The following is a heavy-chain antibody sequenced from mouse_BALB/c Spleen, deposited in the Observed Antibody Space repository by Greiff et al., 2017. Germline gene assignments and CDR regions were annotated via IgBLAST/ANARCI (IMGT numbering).Heavy chain of an antibody. V-gene: IGHV7-3*02. CDR3: ARDDGFAY. J-gene: IGHJ3*01. Sequence: EVQVVESGGGLVEPGGSLRLSCATSGFTFTDYYMSWVRQPPGKALEWLGFIRNTANGYTKEYSASVKGRFTISSDNSHSILYLQMNTLRAEDSSTYNGARDDGFAYWGQGTLVTVSA. CDR1: GFTFTDYY. CDR2: IRNTANGYTK.